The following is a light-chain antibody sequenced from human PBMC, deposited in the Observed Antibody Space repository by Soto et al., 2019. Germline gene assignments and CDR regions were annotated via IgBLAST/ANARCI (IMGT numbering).Light chain of an antibody. CDR3: QQFSSYPLT. V-gene: IGKV3-20*01. CDR1: QSVSHK. Sequence: EMVMTQSPATLSVSPGERATLSCRASQSVSHKLAWYQQKPGQAPRLLIYDASSRATGIPDRFSGGGSGTDFTLTISRLEPEDFAVYYCQQFSSYPLTFGGGTKVDIK. CDR2: DAS. J-gene: IGKJ4*01.